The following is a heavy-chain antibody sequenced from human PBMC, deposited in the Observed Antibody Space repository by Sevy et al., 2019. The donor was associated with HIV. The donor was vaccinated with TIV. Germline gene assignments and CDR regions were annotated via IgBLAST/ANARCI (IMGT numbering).Heavy chain of an antibody. D-gene: IGHD5-12*01. CDR1: GFTFSNYA. CDR2: ISDSAYNT. CDR3: TKDEAYTVATSYYFDY. Sequence: ESLKISCAASGFTFSNYAMSWVRQAPGKGLEWVSGISDSAYNTYYADSVKGRFTISRDNSKNSLYLQMNSLRAEDTAVYYCTKDEAYTVATSYYFDYWGQGTLVTVSS. V-gene: IGHV3-23*01. J-gene: IGHJ4*02.